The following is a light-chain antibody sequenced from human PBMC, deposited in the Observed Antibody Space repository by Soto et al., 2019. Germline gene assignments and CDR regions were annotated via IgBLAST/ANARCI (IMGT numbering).Light chain of an antibody. Sequence: DTQMTQSPSTLSASVGDTVTITCRARQNINNWLAWYQQKPEKVPKLLIYGASTLGDGVPSRLSGNRSGTEFTLTINSLQPDDFATYYCQRYDGYFGQGTKVDIK. CDR3: QRYDGY. CDR2: GAS. CDR1: QNINNW. J-gene: IGKJ2*01. V-gene: IGKV1-5*01.